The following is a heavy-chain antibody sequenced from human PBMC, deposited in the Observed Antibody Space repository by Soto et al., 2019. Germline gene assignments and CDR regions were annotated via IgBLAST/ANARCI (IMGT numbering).Heavy chain of an antibody. V-gene: IGHV1-2*04. CDR1: GYTFTVYY. J-gene: IGHJ6*02. CDR2: INPNSGGT. D-gene: IGHD3-10*01. Sequence: ASVKVSCKASGYTFTVYYMHWVRQAPGQGLEWMGWINPNSGGTNYAQKFQGWVTMTRDTSISTAYMELSRLRSDDTAVYYCARHADYYGSGSSNYGMDVWGQGTTVTVSS. CDR3: ARHADYYGSGSSNYGMDV.